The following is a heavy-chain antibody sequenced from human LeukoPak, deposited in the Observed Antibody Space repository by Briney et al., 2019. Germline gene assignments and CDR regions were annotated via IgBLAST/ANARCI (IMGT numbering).Heavy chain of an antibody. Sequence: SETLSLTCTVSGGSISSYYWSWIRQPAGKGLEWIGRIYTSGSTNYNPSLKSRVTMSVDTSKNQFSLKLSSVTAADTAVYYCARVHKRVPAAISDAFDIWGQGTMVTVSS. D-gene: IGHD2-2*02. CDR1: GGSISSYY. CDR3: ARVHKRVPAAISDAFDI. J-gene: IGHJ3*02. V-gene: IGHV4-4*07. CDR2: IYTSGST.